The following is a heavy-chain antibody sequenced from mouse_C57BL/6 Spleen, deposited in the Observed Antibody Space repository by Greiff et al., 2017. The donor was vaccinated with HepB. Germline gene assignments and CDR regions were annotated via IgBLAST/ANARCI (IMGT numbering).Heavy chain of an antibody. D-gene: IGHD2-3*01. CDR1: GYTFTDYY. J-gene: IGHJ4*01. Sequence: QVHVKQSGAELVRPGASVKLSCKASGYTFTDYYINWVKQRPGQGLEWIARIYPGSGNTYYNEKFKGKATLTAEKSSSTAYMQLSSLTSEDSAVYFCAREGWSPYAMDYWGQGTSVTVSS. CDR3: AREGWSPYAMDY. V-gene: IGHV1-76*01. CDR2: IYPGSGNT.